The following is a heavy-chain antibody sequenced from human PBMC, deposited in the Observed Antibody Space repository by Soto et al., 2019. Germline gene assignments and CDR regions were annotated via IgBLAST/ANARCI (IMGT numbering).Heavy chain of an antibody. J-gene: IGHJ4*02. D-gene: IGHD2-2*01. V-gene: IGHV3-21*02. CDR1: GFTFSAYS. CDR2: ISPSSSYI. Sequence: EVQLVESGGGLGKPGGSLRLSCAASGFTFSAYSMNWVRQAPGKGLEWVASISPSSSYIYYADSLRGRFTISRDNAKKSLYLQMNSLRAEDTAVYYCARAYQEGVVVVPGDSDYWGQGILVTVSS. CDR3: ARAYQEGVVVVPGDSDY.